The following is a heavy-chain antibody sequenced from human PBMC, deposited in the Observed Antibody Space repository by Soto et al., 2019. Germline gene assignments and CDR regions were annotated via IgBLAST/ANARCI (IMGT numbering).Heavy chain of an antibody. CDR1: GIIFEAHA. Sequence: LVESGGGVVRPWNSLRLSCVTSGIIFEAHAFHWVRQAPGKGLKWVALIWYGGTTYYEDSVQGRFSISRDNSRKTVFLQMNHLRPDDSGVYYCVRVRNNADKRLDVWGQGTTVSVSS. J-gene: IGHJ6*02. CDR3: VRVRNNADKRLDV. CDR2: IWYGGTT. D-gene: IGHD2-8*01. V-gene: IGHV3-33*01.